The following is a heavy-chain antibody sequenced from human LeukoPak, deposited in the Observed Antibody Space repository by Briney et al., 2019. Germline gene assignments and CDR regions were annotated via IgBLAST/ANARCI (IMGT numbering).Heavy chain of an antibody. CDR1: GFTFDDYV. V-gene: IGHV3-9*01. D-gene: IGHD2-15*01. CDR2: ISWNSASI. Sequence: PGRSLRLSCAVSGFTFDDYVMHWLRQAPGKGLEWVASISWNSASIDYADSVKGRFSISRDNSKNSVYLHMNSLRAEDTAVYYCARVTEYGGSWYLDYWGQGTLVTVSS. CDR3: ARVTEYGGSWYLDY. J-gene: IGHJ4*02.